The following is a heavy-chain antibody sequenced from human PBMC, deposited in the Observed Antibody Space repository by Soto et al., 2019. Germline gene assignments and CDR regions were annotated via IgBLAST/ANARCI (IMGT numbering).Heavy chain of an antibody. Sequence: SETLSLTCTVSGGSISSGGYYWSWIRQHPGKGLEWIGYIYYSGSTYYNTSLKSRVTISVDTSKNQFSLKLSSVTAADTAVYYCARRPYDWLERYYYMDVWGKGTTVTVSS. CDR1: GGSISSGGYY. V-gene: IGHV4-61*08. J-gene: IGHJ6*03. CDR2: IYYSGST. D-gene: IGHD3-9*01. CDR3: ARRPYDWLERYYYMDV.